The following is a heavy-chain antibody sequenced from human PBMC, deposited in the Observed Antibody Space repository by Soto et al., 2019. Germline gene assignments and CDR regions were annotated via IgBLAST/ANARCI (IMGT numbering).Heavy chain of an antibody. CDR1: GFTFSSYG. V-gene: IGHV3-33*01. CDR2: IWCDGSNK. J-gene: IGHJ4*02. CDR3: ARDHGYYDSSGYPPGY. D-gene: IGHD3-22*01. Sequence: PGGSLRLSCAASGFTFSSYGMHWVRQAPGKGLEWVAVIWCDGSNKYYADSVKGRFTISRDNSKNTLYLQMNSLRAEDTAVYYCARDHGYYDSSGYPPGYWGQGTLVTVSS.